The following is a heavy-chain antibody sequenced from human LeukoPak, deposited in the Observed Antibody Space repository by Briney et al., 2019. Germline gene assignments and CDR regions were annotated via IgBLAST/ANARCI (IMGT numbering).Heavy chain of an antibody. V-gene: IGHV4-61*08. CDR1: GGSISSGDYY. CDR2: IYYSGSS. CDR3: ARDLPRGVMQPHWFDP. J-gene: IGHJ5*02. D-gene: IGHD3-10*01. Sequence: SETLSLTCTVSGGSISSGDYYWSWIRQPPGKGLEWIGYIYYSGSSNYNPSLKSRVTISVDTSKNQFSLKLNSVTAADTAVYYCARDLPRGVMQPHWFDPWGQGTLVTVSS.